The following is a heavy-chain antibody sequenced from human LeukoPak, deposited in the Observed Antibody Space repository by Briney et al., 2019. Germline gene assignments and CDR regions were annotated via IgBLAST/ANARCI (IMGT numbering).Heavy chain of an antibody. CDR1: GYTFTSYA. V-gene: IGHV1-18*01. CDR3: ARVLVVSSDAFDI. D-gene: IGHD3-22*01. Sequence: ASVKVSCKTSGYTFTSYATSWVRQAPGQGLECMGWISTYTGNTDYAQKLQGRVTMTTDTSTSTAYMELRSLSSDDTAVYYCARVLVVSSDAFDIWGQGTMVTVSS. CDR2: ISTYTGNT. J-gene: IGHJ3*02.